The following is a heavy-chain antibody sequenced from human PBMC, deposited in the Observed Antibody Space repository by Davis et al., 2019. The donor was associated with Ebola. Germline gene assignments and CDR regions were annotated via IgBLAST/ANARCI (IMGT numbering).Heavy chain of an antibody. Sequence: SETLSLTCAVYAGSFSGYYWSWIRQSPGTGLAWIGEISHSGNTNYNPSLTSRVTISVDTSKNQFSLNLISVTAADTAVYYCARAVGAAQRAYYDYWGQGTLVTVSS. CDR2: ISHSGNT. V-gene: IGHV4-34*01. CDR3: ARAVGAAQRAYYDY. D-gene: IGHD1-26*01. CDR1: AGSFSGYY. J-gene: IGHJ4*02.